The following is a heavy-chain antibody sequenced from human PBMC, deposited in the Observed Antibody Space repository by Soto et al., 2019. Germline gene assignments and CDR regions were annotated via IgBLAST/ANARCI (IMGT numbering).Heavy chain of an antibody. Sequence: QVQLVQSGAEVKKPGSSVKVSCKASGGAFTGYAINWIRQAPGHGLEWMGGVIPMIGTANYAQKFQGRVTISAYESTSTAYMELSSLGSEDTAMYFCSRGRWLQRFDFWGQGTLVTVSS. CDR3: SRGRWLQRFDF. CDR1: GGAFTGYA. J-gene: IGHJ4*02. D-gene: IGHD3-3*01. V-gene: IGHV1-69*01. CDR2: VIPMIGTA.